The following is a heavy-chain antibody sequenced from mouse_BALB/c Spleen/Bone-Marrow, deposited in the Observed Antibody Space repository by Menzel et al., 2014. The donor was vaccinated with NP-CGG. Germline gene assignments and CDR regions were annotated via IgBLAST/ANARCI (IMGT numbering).Heavy chain of an antibody. CDR3: TTRSRSDFDY. J-gene: IGHJ2*01. D-gene: IGHD1-3*01. CDR2: IYPGNSDT. V-gene: IGHV1-5*01. Sequence: EVQLQQSGTVLARPGAAVKMSCKASGYTFSNYWMHWVNQRPGQGLEWIGTIYPGNSDTTYNQKFKGKAKLTAVTSSSTADMELSSLTNEDSAVYYCTTRSRSDFDYWGQGTTLTVSS. CDR1: GYTFSNYW.